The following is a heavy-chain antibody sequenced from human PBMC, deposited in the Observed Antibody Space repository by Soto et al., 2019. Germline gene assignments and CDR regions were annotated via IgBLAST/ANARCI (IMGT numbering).Heavy chain of an antibody. CDR1: GYTFTNYD. CDR2: VNPNSGNT. D-gene: IGHD2-15*01. Sequence: ASMKVSCKASGYTFTNYDINWVRQATGQGLEWMGWVNPNSGNTGYPQKFQGRVTMTSNTSITTAYMELNSLRSDDTGVYYCARGIYSDLGYCSGGSCSYWFDPWGQGTLVTVSS. V-gene: IGHV1-8*01. J-gene: IGHJ5*02. CDR3: ARGIYSDLGYCSGGSCSYWFDP.